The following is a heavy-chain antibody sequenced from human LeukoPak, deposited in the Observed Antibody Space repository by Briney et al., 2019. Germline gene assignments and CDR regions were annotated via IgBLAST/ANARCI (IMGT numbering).Heavy chain of an antibody. CDR3: AKRINWNVDY. D-gene: IGHD1-1*01. J-gene: IGHJ4*02. V-gene: IGHV5-51*01. CDR1: GYSFTSHW. CDR2: IYPGDSDT. Sequence: GESPKISCKGSGYSFTSHWIGWVRQMPGKGLEWMGIIYPGDSDTRYSPSFQGQVTISADKSISTAYLQWNSLKASGTAMYYCAKRINWNVDYWGQGTLVTVSS.